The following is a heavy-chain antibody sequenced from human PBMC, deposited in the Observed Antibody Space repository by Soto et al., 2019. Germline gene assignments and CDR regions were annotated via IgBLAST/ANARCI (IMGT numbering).Heavy chain of an antibody. V-gene: IGHV3-23*01. Sequence: GGSLRLSCAASGFIFSNFAMYWVRRAPGKGLEWVSSIRQSGDRSSYADSAKGRFTISRDNSKNTLYLQMNGLRLDDTAVYYCVTAVRTLLDKWGPGTLVTVSS. D-gene: IGHD3-10*01. CDR2: IRQSGDRS. CDR3: VTAVRTLLDK. J-gene: IGHJ4*02. CDR1: GFIFSNFA.